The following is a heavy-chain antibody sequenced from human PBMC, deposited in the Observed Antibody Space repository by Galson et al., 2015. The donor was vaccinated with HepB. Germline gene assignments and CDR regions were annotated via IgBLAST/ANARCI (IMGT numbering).Heavy chain of an antibody. Sequence: ETLSLTCTVSGGSISTYYWSWIRQPAGKGLEWIGRAYTSGTTNYNPSLESRVTVSIDTSKNQFSLKLSSVIAADTAVYYCAREGYYYDSGGYRSLGFDSWGQGTLVTVSS. CDR1: GGSISTYY. CDR3: AREGYYYDSGGYRSLGFDS. D-gene: IGHD3-22*01. V-gene: IGHV4-4*07. J-gene: IGHJ4*02. CDR2: AYTSGTT.